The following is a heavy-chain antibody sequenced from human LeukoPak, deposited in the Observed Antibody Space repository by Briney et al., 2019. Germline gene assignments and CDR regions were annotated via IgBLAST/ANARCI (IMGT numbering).Heavy chain of an antibody. D-gene: IGHD5/OR15-5a*01. CDR3: VRQSTGLDY. CDR2: IEPDETTK. V-gene: IGHV3-30-3*01. Sequence: GGSLRLSCAASGFTFSTHIMHWVRQAPGKGLERVAVIEPDETTKYHADSVKGRFTISRDNSENTLYLQLDSLRSEDTGLYYCVRQSTGLDYWGQGTLVTVSS. CDR1: GFTFSTHI. J-gene: IGHJ4*02.